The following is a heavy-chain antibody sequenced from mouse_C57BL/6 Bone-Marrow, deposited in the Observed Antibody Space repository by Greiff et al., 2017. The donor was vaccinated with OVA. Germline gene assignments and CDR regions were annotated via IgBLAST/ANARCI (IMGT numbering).Heavy chain of an antibody. D-gene: IGHD1-1*01. CDR1: GFNIKDDY. CDR2: IDPENGDT. J-gene: IGHJ2*01. Sequence: VQLQQSGAELVRPGASVKLSCTASGFNIKDDYMHWVKQRPEQGLEWIGWIDPENGDTEYASKFQGKATITADTSSNTAYLQLSSLTSEDTAVYYCTTRGGSSLFDYWGQGTTLTVSS. V-gene: IGHV14-4*01. CDR3: TTRGGSSLFDY.